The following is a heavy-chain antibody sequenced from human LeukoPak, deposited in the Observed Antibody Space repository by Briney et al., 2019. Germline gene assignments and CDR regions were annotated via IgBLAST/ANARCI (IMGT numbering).Heavy chain of an antibody. CDR3: AKGHSTVATPRLFDY. J-gene: IGHJ4*02. D-gene: IGHD4-23*01. Sequence: GGSLRLSCAASGFTFSSYGMHWVRQAPGKGLEWVAFIRYDGSNKYYADSVKGRFTISRDNSKNTLYLQMNSLRADDTAVYYCAKGHSTVATPRLFDYWGQGTLVTVSS. V-gene: IGHV3-30*02. CDR1: GFTFSSYG. CDR2: IRYDGSNK.